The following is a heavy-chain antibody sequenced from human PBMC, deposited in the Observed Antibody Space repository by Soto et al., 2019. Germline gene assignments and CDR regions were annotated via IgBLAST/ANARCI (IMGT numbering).Heavy chain of an antibody. J-gene: IGHJ4*02. D-gene: IGHD1-26*01. V-gene: IGHV3-30*18. CDR3: AKDVGREGYCGY. CDR1: GFTFSSYG. Sequence: QVQLVESGGGVVQPGRSLRLSCAASGFTFSSYGRHWVRQAPGKGVEWVAVISYDGSNKYYADSVKGRFTISRDNSKNTLYLQMNSLIAEDTAVYYCAKDVGREGYCGYWGQGTLVTVSS. CDR2: ISYDGSNK.